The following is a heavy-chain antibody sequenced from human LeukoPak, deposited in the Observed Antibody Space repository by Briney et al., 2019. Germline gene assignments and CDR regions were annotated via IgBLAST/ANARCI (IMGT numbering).Heavy chain of an antibody. CDR2: INHSGST. CDR3: ARRYSSSWYAFDI. V-gene: IGHV4-34*01. CDR1: GGSFSGYY. D-gene: IGHD6-13*01. Sequence: SETLSLTCAVYGGSFSGYYWSWIRQPPGKGLEWIGEINHSGSTNYNPSLKSRVTISVDKSKNQFSLKLSSVTAADTAVYYCARRYSSSWYAFDIWGQGTMVTVSS. J-gene: IGHJ3*02.